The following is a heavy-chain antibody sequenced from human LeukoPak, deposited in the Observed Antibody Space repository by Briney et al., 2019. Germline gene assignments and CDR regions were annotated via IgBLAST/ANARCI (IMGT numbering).Heavy chain of an antibody. CDR2: IYTSGST. V-gene: IGHV4-4*07. CDR1: GGSISSYY. J-gene: IGHJ5*02. D-gene: IGHD6-13*01. Sequence: SETLSLTCTVSGGSISSYYWSWIRQPAGKGLEWIGRIYTSGSTNYNPSLKSRVTISVDTSKNQFSLKLSSVTAADTAVYYCARALYSSSWGRFDPWGQGTLVTVSS. CDR3: ARALYSSSWGRFDP.